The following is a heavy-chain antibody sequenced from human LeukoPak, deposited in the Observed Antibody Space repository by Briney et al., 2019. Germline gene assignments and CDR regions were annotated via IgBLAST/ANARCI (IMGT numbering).Heavy chain of an antibody. CDR3: ARDVLYYYDSSGYPDY. D-gene: IGHD3-22*01. Sequence: PGGSLRLSCSASGFTFSAYFMHWVRQAPGKGLEYVSSISSNEYDTYYADSVKGRFTISRDNSKNTLFLQMSSLRAEDTAVYYCARDVLYYYDSSGYPDYWGQGTLVTVSS. CDR2: ISSNEYDT. J-gene: IGHJ4*02. V-gene: IGHV3-64D*06. CDR1: GFTFSAYF.